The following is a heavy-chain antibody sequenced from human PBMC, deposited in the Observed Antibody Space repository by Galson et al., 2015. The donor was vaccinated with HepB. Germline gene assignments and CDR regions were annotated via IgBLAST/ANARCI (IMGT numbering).Heavy chain of an antibody. V-gene: IGHV3-48*04. CDR1: GFTFSSYS. Sequence: SLRLSCAASGFTFSSYSMNWVRQAPGKGLEWVSYISRSSSTIYYADSVKGRFTISRDNAKNSLFLQMNSLRAEDTAVYYCARVGLTGYFDDAFDIWGQGTMVTVSS. D-gene: IGHD3-9*01. CDR3: ARVGLTGYFDDAFDI. J-gene: IGHJ3*02. CDR2: ISRSSSTI.